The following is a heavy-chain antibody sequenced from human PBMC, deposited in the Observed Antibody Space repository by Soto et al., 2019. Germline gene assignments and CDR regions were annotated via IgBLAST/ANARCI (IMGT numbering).Heavy chain of an antibody. CDR2: MNPKSGQT. CDR3: ARDIGPALDWFGP. V-gene: IGHV1-8*01. CDR1: GYRFSSND. Sequence: QVQLVQSGAEVKKPGASVKVSCEASGYRFSSNDLSFDINWVRQASGQGLELMGWMNPKSGQTGYAPRFQGRVTMTVNTSINTAYMELTSLTPEDTAVYYCARDIGPALDWFGPWGQGTLVTVSS. D-gene: IGHD2-2*01. J-gene: IGHJ5*02.